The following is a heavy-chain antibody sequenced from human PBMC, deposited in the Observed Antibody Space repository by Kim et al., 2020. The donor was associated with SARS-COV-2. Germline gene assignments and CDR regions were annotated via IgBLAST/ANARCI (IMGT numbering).Heavy chain of an antibody. D-gene: IGHD2-15*01. V-gene: IGHV7-4-1*02. J-gene: IGHJ4*02. Sequence: GLTGRFVFSLDTSVSTAYLQISSLKAEDTAVYYCARGGLVVVAATFFDYWGQGTLVTVSS. CDR3: ARGGLVVVAATFFDY.